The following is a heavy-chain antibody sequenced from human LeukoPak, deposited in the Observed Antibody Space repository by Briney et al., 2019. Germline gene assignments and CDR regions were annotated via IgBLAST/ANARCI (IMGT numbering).Heavy chain of an antibody. Sequence: GGSLRLSCAASGFTFSSYGMHWVRQAPGKGLEWVADIWYDGSKKYYADSVKGRFTISRDNSKNTLYLQMNSLRAEDTAVYYCAKDQGFPGTTSYYYGMDVWGQGTTVTVSS. D-gene: IGHD1-7*01. CDR1: GFTFSSYG. CDR3: AKDQGFPGTTSYYYGMDV. V-gene: IGHV3-30*02. J-gene: IGHJ6*02. CDR2: IWYDGSKK.